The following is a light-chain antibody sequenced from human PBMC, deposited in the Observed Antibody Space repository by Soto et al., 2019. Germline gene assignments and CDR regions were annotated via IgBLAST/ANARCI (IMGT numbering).Light chain of an antibody. CDR1: SSNIGAGYD. J-gene: IGLJ1*01. CDR2: GNN. CDR3: QSYDSSLSGYV. Sequence: QSVLTQPPSVSGAPGQSVTISCTGSSSNIGAGYDVHWYQQLPGTAPKLLIYGNNNRPSGVPDRFSGSKSGTSASLAITGLRAEDEADYYCQSYDSSLSGYVFGTGTKVTVL. V-gene: IGLV1-40*01.